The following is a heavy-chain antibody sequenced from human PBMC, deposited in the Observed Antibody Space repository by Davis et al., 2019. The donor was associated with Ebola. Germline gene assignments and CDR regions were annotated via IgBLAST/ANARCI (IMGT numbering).Heavy chain of an antibody. D-gene: IGHD4-17*01. Sequence: MPGGSLRLSCTVSGGSISSYYWTWIRQPPGKGLEWIAYMFYNGGVNYNPSLKSRVTISVDRSKNQFSLKLSSVTAADTAVYYCARGSRHTVTVGAWFDPWGQGTLVTVSS. V-gene: IGHV4-59*12. CDR1: GGSISSYY. CDR2: MFYNGGV. J-gene: IGHJ5*02. CDR3: ARGSRHTVTVGAWFDP.